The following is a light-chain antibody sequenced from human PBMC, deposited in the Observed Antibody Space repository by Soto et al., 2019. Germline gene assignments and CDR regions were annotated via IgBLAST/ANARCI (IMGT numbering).Light chain of an antibody. Sequence: EIVMTQSPATLSVSPGESATLSCRASQSVNSNLAWYQQKPGQAPRLLIYGAYIRATGISARFSGSGSGTEFTLTISSLQSEDFAFYYCQQYNNWPPWTFGQGTKVDI. CDR2: GAY. CDR1: QSVNSN. V-gene: IGKV3-15*01. CDR3: QQYNNWPPWT. J-gene: IGKJ1*01.